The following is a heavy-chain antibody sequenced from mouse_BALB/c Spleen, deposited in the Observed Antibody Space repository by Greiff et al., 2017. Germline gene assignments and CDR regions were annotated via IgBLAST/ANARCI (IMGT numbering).Heavy chain of an antibody. D-gene: IGHD1-1*01. CDR1: GYTFTSYW. CDR2: IDPSDSYT. J-gene: IGHJ1*01. CDR3: TRDHYYGSRTSYFDV. Sequence: QVQLKQPGAELVKPGASVKMSCKASGYTFTSYWMHWVKQRPGQGLEWIGVIDPSDSYTSYNQKFKGKATLTLDTSSSTAYMQLSSLTSEDSAVYYCTRDHYYGSRTSYFDVWGAGTTVTVSS. V-gene: IGHV1S127*01.